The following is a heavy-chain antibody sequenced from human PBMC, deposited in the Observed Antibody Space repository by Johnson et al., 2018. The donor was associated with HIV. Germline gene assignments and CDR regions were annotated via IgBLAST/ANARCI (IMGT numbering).Heavy chain of an antibody. J-gene: IGHJ3*02. D-gene: IGHD6-19*01. Sequence: VQLVESGGGLVQPGRSLRLSCAASGFTFRNHDMPWVRQATGKGLEWVSAIGPTGDTYYPGSVKGRFTISRENAKNSLYLQMNSLRAGDTAVYYCARGLIAVAGFDAFDIWGQWTMVTVSS. V-gene: IGHV3-13*01. CDR1: GFTFRNHD. CDR3: ARGLIAVAGFDAFDI. CDR2: IGPTGDT.